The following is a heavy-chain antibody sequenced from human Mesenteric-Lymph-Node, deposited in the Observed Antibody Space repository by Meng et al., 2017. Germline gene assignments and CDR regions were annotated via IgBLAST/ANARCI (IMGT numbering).Heavy chain of an antibody. V-gene: IGHV3-7*01. CDR1: GFALSRYS. CDR2: ITQDGSEI. J-gene: IGHJ5*02. Sequence: GESLKISCVASGFALSRYSMNWVRQAPGKGLEWVATITQDGSEIHYVDSVRGRFTISRDNARNSLYLQMDSLRSEDTAVYYCAGGSGWDCDSWGQGTLVTVSS. CDR3: AGGSGWDCDS. D-gene: IGHD6-19*01.